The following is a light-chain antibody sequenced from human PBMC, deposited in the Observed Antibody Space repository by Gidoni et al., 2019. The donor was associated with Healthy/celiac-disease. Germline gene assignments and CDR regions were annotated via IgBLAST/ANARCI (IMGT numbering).Light chain of an antibody. J-gene: IGKJ1*01. CDR3: QQYNNWPRT. CDR2: VAS. Sequence: EIVMTHSPATLSVSPGERATLSCRASQSVSSNLAWYQQKPGQAPRLRIYVASTRATGIPARFSGSGSGKEFTLTISSLQSEDFAVYYCQQYNNWPRTFGQGTKVEIK. CDR1: QSVSSN. V-gene: IGKV3-15*01.